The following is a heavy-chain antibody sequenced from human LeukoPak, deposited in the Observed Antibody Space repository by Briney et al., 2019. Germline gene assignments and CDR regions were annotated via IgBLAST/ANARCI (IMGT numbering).Heavy chain of an antibody. CDR2: IHSDGSST. Sequence: GGSLRLSCAASGFTFSRYSMHWVRQAPGKGLVWVSHIHSDGSSTSYADSVKGRFTISRDNAKNTMYLQMDSLRAEDTAVYYCTINYYYDSSEYKRPYWGQGTLVTVSS. V-gene: IGHV3-74*01. CDR3: TINYYYDSSEYKRPY. J-gene: IGHJ4*02. D-gene: IGHD3-22*01. CDR1: GFTFSRYS.